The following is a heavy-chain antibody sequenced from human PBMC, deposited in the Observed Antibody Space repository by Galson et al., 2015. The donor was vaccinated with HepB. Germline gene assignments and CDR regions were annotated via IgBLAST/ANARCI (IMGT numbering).Heavy chain of an antibody. CDR1: GYTFTSYG. Sequence: SVKVSCKASGYTFTSYGISWVRQAPGQGLEWMGWISAYNGNTNYAQKLQGRVTMTTDTSTSTAYMELRSLRSDDTAVYYCARDWDGDWGHGWFDPWGQGTLVTVSS. V-gene: IGHV1-18*01. CDR2: ISAYNGNT. D-gene: IGHD4-17*01. CDR3: ARDWDGDWGHGWFDP. J-gene: IGHJ5*02.